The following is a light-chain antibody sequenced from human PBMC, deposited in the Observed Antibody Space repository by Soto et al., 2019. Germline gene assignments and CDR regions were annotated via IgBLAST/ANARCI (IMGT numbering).Light chain of an antibody. Sequence: EIVMTQSPATLSVSQGERATLSCRASESVSSNLAWYQQKPGQAPRLLIYSASARATGIPARFSGSGSGTEFTLTISSLQSEDFAVYYCQQYNKWPLTFGGGTKVDIK. CDR2: SAS. J-gene: IGKJ4*01. V-gene: IGKV3-15*01. CDR3: QQYNKWPLT. CDR1: ESVSSN.